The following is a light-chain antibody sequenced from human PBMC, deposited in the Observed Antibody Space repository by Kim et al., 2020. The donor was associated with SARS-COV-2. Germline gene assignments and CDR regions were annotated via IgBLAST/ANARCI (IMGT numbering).Light chain of an antibody. CDR1: SLRSYY. CDR3: NSRDSKDKEL. J-gene: IGLJ2*01. Sequence: SSELTQDPAVSVALGQTVRITCQGDSLRSYYATWYQQKPGQAPIGVMYGKNNRPSGIPDRFSGSSSGNTASLTITGTQAGDEADYYCNSRDSKDKELFGG. CDR2: GKN. V-gene: IGLV3-19*01.